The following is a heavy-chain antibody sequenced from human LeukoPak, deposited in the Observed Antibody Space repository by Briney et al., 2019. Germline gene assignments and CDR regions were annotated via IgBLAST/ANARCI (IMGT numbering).Heavy chain of an antibody. J-gene: IGHJ5*02. CDR2: ISGSGGST. V-gene: IGHV3-23*01. D-gene: IGHD3-16*02. CDR3: AKDSVIPSGGQFDP. CDR1: GFTFSSYA. Sequence: GRSLRLSCAASGFTFSSYAMSWVRQAPGKGLEWVSAISGSGGSTYYADSVKGRFTISRDNSKNTLYLQMNSLRAEDTAVYYCAKDSVIPSGGQFDPWGQGTLVTVSS.